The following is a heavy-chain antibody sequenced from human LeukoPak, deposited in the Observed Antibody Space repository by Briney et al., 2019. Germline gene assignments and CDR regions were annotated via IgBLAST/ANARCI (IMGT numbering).Heavy chain of an antibody. J-gene: IGHJ6*02. CDR1: GYTFTGYY. D-gene: IGHD3-3*01. Sequence: ASVKVSCKASGYTFTGYYMHWVRQAPGQGLAWMGWINPNSGGTNYAQKFQGRVTMTRDTPISTAYMELSRLRSDDTAVYYCAKRLVVYYDFWSALGGMDVWGQGTTVTVSS. CDR2: INPNSGGT. CDR3: AKRLVVYYDFWSALGGMDV. V-gene: IGHV1-2*02.